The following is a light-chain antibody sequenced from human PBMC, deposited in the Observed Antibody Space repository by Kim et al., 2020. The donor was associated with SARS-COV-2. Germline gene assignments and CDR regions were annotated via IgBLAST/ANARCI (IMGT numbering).Light chain of an antibody. CDR3: QQDDGAPPC. CDR2: WAS. CDR1: QTVLYNSNNKNY. V-gene: IGKV4-1*01. J-gene: IGKJ2*03. Sequence: DIVMTQSPDSLAVSLGERATLNCKSSQTVLYNSNNKNYLAWYQQKPGQGPKLLIYWASIRESGVSDRFSGSGSETDFTLTISSLQAEDVVVCYCQQDDGAPPCFGQGTELEI.